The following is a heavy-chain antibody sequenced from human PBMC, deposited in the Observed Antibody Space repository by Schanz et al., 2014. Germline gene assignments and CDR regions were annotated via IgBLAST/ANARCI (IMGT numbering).Heavy chain of an antibody. Sequence: QVQLVQSGAEVKKPGASVKVSCKASGYTLTNFDINWVRQAPGQGLEWMGWIGGSDGNTNFAQKFQGRVTMTTDTSTSTVYMELRSLTSDDSAVYYCARDAFYSSSWCFDYWGQGTLVTVSS. CDR3: ARDAFYSSSWCFDY. D-gene: IGHD6-13*01. J-gene: IGHJ4*02. CDR1: GYTLTNFD. CDR2: IGGSDGNT. V-gene: IGHV1-18*01.